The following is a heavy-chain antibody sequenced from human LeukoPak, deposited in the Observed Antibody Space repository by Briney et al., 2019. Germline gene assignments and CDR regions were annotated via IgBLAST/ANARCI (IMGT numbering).Heavy chain of an antibody. CDR3: ARDVGYCTNGVCYIKEN. D-gene: IGHD2-8*01. V-gene: IGHV1-2*02. Sequence: ASVKVSCKASGYTFTGYYMHCVRQAPGQGLEWMGWINPNSGGTNYAQKFQGRVTMTRDTSISTAYMELSRLRSDDTAVYYCARDVGYCTNGVCYIKENWGQGTLVTVSS. CDR1: GYTFTGYY. J-gene: IGHJ4*02. CDR2: INPNSGGT.